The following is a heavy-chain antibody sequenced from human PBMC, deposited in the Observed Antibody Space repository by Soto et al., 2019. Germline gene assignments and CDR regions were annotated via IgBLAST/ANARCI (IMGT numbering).Heavy chain of an antibody. V-gene: IGHV3-48*01. CDR3: ARGPRIKGIAAAGT. Sequence: GGSLRLSCAASGFTFSIYSMNWVRQAPGKGLEWVSYIMPGSSHIFYADSVKGRFTISRDNAKNSLYLQMNSLRAEDTAVYYCARGPRIKGIAAAGTWGQGTLVTVSS. D-gene: IGHD6-13*01. J-gene: IGHJ4*02. CDR2: IMPGSSHI. CDR1: GFTFSIYS.